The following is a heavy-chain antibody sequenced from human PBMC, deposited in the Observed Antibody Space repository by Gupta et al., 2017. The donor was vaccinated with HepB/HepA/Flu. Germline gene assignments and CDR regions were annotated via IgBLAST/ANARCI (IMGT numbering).Heavy chain of an antibody. J-gene: IGHJ4*02. Sequence: QVQVVQSGTEVKKPGAPVKVSCKASGYIFTGYYLHWVRQAPGQGLEWMGWINPNTGGTNYAQKFQGRVTMTRDTSISTAYMELNSLTSDDTAVYYWARVESDEKLLDYWGQGTPVTVSS. CDR2: INPNTGGT. V-gene: IGHV1-2*02. CDR3: ARVESDEKLLDY. CDR1: GYIFTGYY. D-gene: IGHD2-15*01.